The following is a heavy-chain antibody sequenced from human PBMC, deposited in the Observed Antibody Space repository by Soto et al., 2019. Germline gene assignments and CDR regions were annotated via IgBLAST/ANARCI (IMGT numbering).Heavy chain of an antibody. V-gene: IGHV3-74*01. CDR2: IKGDLSTT. Sequence: EVQLVESGGDLVQPGGSLRLSCAASGFTFSSYWMHWVRQAPGKGPVWVSRIKGDLSTTNYADSVKGRFTISRDNAKNTLYLQMNSLRADDTAVYYCARGAGGYYYMDVWGKGTTVTVSS. CDR1: GFTFSSYW. D-gene: IGHD3-10*01. J-gene: IGHJ6*03. CDR3: ARGAGGYYYMDV.